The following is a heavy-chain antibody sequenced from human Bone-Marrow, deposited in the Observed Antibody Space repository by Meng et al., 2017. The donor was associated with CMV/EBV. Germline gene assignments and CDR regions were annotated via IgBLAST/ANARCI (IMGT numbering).Heavy chain of an antibody. CDR2: SNAGNGNT. CDR1: GYTFTSYA. V-gene: IGHV1-3*02. J-gene: IGHJ6*02. Sequence: ASVKVSCKASGYTFTSYAMHWVRQAPGQRLEWMGWSNAGNGNTKYSQEFQGRVTITRDTSASTAYMELSSLRSEDTAVYYCAREIAAAGYYYGMDVWGQGTTVTVSS. D-gene: IGHD6-13*01. CDR3: AREIAAAGYYYGMDV.